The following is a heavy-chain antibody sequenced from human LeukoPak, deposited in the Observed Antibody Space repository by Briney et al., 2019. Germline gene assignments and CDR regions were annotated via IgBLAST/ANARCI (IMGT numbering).Heavy chain of an antibody. V-gene: IGHV4-34*01. CDR3: ARVGFDYVWGSYRSTKLAY. CDR1: GGSFSGYY. CDR2: INHSGST. J-gene: IGHJ4*02. Sequence: PSEALSLTCAVYGGSFSGYYWRWIRQPPGKGLEWIGEINHSGSTNYNPSLKSRVTISVDTSKNQFSLKLSSVTAADTAVYYCARVGFDYVWGSYRSTKLAYWGQGTLVTVSS. D-gene: IGHD3-16*02.